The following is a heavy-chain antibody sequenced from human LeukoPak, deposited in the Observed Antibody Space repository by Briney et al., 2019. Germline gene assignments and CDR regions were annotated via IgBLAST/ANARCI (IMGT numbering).Heavy chain of an antibody. D-gene: IGHD1-26*01. CDR2: IIPIFGTA. CDR1: GGTFSSYA. Sequence: SVKVSCKASGGTFSSYAISWVRQAPGQGLEWMGRIIPIFGTANYAQKFQGRVTIITDESTSTAYMELSSLRSEDTAVYYCASTRYSGSGYYFDYWGQGTLVTVSS. J-gene: IGHJ4*02. V-gene: IGHV1-69*05. CDR3: ASTRYSGSGYYFDY.